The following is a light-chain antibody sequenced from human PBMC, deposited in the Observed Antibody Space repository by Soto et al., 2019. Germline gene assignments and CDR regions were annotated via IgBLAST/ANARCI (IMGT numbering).Light chain of an antibody. J-gene: IGLJ3*02. Sequence: QSALTQPPSASGSPGQSVTISCTGTSSDVGGYIYVSWYQLRPGKAPKLMISDVSKRPSGVPDRFSGSKSGNTASLTVSGLQAEDEADYYCSSYAGSNNWVFGGGTKLTV. CDR1: SSDVGGYIY. CDR2: DVS. CDR3: SSYAGSNNWV. V-gene: IGLV2-8*01.